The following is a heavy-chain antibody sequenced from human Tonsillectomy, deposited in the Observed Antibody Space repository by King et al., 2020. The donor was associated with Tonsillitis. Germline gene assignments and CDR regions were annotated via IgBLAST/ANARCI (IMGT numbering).Heavy chain of an antibody. CDR3: ARGSLIHDYFDY. CDR2: TFYRSKWYN. Sequence: VQLQQSGPGQVKPSQTLSLTCALSGDSVSSNSAAWNWIRQSPSRGLEWLGRTFYRSKWYNDYAVSVKSRISINPDTSKNQFSLQLSSVTPEDTAVYYCARGSLIHDYFDYWGQGTLVTVSS. CDR1: GDSVSSNSAA. J-gene: IGHJ4*02. V-gene: IGHV6-1*01.